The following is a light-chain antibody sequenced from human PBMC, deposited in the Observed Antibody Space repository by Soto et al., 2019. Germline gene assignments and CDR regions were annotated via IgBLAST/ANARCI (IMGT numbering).Light chain of an antibody. V-gene: IGLV2-18*02. CDR1: STDFVGYNR. J-gene: IGLJ1*01. CDR2: EVS. CDR3: SSYTSTSTLYV. Sequence: QSALTQPPSVSGSPGQSVTISCTGTSTDFVGYNRVSWYQQPPGTAPKLMIYEVSKRPSGVPDRFSGSKSGNTASLTISGLQAADEADYYCSSYTSTSTLYVFGTGTKLTVL.